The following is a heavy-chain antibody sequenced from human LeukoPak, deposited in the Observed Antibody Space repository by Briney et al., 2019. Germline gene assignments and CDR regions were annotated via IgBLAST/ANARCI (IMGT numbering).Heavy chain of an antibody. Sequence: GGSLRLSCAASGFSFRSYTINWVRQAPGKGLEWVSSISSSGSLIYYADSVRGRFTVSRDNAKNSLHLQMNSLRAEDMAVYYCAELGITMIGGVWGKGTTVTISS. CDR3: AELGITMIGGV. J-gene: IGHJ6*04. D-gene: IGHD3-10*02. CDR1: GFSFRSYT. CDR2: ISSSGSLI. V-gene: IGHV3-21*01.